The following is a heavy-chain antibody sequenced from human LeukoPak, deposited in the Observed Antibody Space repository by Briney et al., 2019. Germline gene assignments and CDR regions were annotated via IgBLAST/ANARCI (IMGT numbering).Heavy chain of an antibody. D-gene: IGHD3-10*01. J-gene: IGHJ4*02. CDR2: IYHSGTT. CDR3: ARNYYGSGSFYVHN. Sequence: SETLSLTCAVSGGSISNGGYSWSWIRQPPGKGLEWIGLIYHSGTTHYNPSLKSRLTFSLDKSKNQFSLKLTSVTAADTALYYCARNYYGSGSFYVHNWGQGTLVTVSS. V-gene: IGHV4-30-2*01. CDR1: GGSISNGGYS.